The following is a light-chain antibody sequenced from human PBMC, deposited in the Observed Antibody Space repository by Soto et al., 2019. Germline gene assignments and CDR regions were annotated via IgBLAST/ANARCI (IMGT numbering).Light chain of an antibody. CDR2: DAS. V-gene: IGKV1-5*01. CDR3: QQYGGWPRT. J-gene: IGKJ1*01. CDR1: ESISYW. Sequence: DIQLTQSPSTLTASVGDRVTIGCRASESISYWLAWYQQKPGKAPKLLIYDASSLRSGVPSRFSGSGSGTEFTLTISSLQSEDFATYYCQQYGGWPRTFGQGSRVEIK.